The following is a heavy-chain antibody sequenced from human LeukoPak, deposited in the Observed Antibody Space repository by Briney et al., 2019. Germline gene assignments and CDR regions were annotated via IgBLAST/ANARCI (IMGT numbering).Heavy chain of an antibody. CDR3: ARGGYGDFQNPDY. CDR1: GGTFSSYA. V-gene: IGHV1-69*13. J-gene: IGHJ4*02. Sequence: ASVKVSYKASGGTFSSYAISWVRQAPGQGLEWMGGIIPIFGTANYAQKFQGRVTITADESTSTAYMELSSLRSEDTAVYYCARGGYGDFQNPDYWGQGTLVTVSS. CDR2: IIPIFGTA. D-gene: IGHD4-17*01.